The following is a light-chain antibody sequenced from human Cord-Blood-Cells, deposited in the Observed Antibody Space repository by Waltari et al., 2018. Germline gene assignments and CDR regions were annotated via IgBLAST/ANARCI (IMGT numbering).Light chain of an antibody. CDR3: QQYYSTPYT. CDR2: WAS. J-gene: IGKJ2*01. CDR1: QSVLYSSNNKNY. V-gene: IGKV4-1*01. Sequence: DIVMTQSPDSLAVSLGERATINRKSSQSVLYSSNNKNYLAWYQQKPGQPPKLLIYWASTRESGVPDRFSGSGSGTDFTLTSSSLQAEDVAVYYCQQYYSTPYTFGQGTKLEIK.